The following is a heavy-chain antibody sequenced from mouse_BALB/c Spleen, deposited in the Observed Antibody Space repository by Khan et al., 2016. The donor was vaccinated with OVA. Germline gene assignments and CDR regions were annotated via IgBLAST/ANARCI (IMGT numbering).Heavy chain of an antibody. J-gene: IGHJ3*01. D-gene: IGHD1-1*02. CDR2: ISTYYGDV. CDR1: GYTFTDYA. CDR3: ARGGKFAY. Sequence: QIQLVQSGAELVRPGVSVKISCKGSGYTFTDYAMHWVKQSHAKSLEWIGVISTYYGDVDYSQKFKGKATMTVDRSSSTAYMELARLTSEDSAIDYCARGGKFAYWGQGTLVTVSA. V-gene: IGHV1S137*01.